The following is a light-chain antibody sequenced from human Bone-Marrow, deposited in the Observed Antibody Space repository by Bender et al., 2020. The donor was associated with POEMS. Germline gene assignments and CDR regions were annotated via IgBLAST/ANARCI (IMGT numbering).Light chain of an antibody. V-gene: IGLV2-8*01. Sequence: QSALIQPPSASGSPGQSVTISCTGTSSDIGTNTYVSWYQQHPGKVPKLIIYEVSQRPSGVPDRFSGSKSGNTASLTVSGLQAKDEADYYCCSYAGTNSLYVFGSGTKVTVL. CDR3: CSYAGTNSLYV. CDR1: SSDIGTNTY. J-gene: IGLJ1*01. CDR2: EVS.